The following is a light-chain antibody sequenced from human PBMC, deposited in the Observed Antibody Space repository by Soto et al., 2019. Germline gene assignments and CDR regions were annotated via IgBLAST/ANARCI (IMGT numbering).Light chain of an antibody. Sequence: EIVLTQSPATLSLSPGERATLSCRASQSVMNYLAWYQHKPGQAPRLLIYEASNRAAGIPARFSGSGSGTDFTLTISSLEPEDFAVYYCQQRNNWPRITFGQGTRLEIK. J-gene: IGKJ5*01. V-gene: IGKV3-11*01. CDR2: EAS. CDR3: QQRNNWPRIT. CDR1: QSVMNY.